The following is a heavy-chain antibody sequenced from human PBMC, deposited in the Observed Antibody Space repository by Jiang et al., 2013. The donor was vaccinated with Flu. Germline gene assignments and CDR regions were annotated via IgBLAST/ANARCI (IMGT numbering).Heavy chain of an antibody. V-gene: IGHV6-1*01. CDR3: ARSQTYYGGSGYSEFDY. CDR1: GDSVSGNSVA. J-gene: IGHJ4*02. D-gene: IGHD3-22*01. CDR2: TYYKSKWFF. Sequence: SQTLSLTCTISGDSVSGNSVAWNWIRQSPSRGLEWLGRTYYKSKWFFDYAVSVRSRININPDTTTNQFSLQLNFVTPEDTAIYYCARSQTYYGGSGYSEFDYWGQGTLVTVSS.